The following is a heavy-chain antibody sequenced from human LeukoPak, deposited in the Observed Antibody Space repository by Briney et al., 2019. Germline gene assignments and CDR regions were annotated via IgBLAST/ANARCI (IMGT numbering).Heavy chain of an antibody. Sequence: GGSLRLSCSASTFTLSGCEMNWVRQTPGKGLEWLAYNSDSGNTFFYASFVRGRFTISRDNAKNTLYLQMTALRVEDTGLYFCARDRAFGEGINWFDPWGQGTLVTVSS. CDR3: ARDRAFGEGINWFDP. V-gene: IGHV3-48*03. CDR1: TFTLSGCE. D-gene: IGHD3-10*01. CDR2: NSDSGNTF. J-gene: IGHJ5*02.